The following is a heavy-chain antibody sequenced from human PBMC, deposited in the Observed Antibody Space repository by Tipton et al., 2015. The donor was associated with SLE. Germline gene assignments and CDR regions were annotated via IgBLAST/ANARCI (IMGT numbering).Heavy chain of an antibody. CDR1: GGSISSGYYF. CDR2: IFSSGDT. V-gene: IGHV4-61*02. D-gene: IGHD5-24*01. Sequence: LRLSCTVSGGSISSGYYFWSWVRQPAGRGLEWFGRIFSSGDTNYNPSLKSRVTISLDTSKNQVSLRLTSLTAADTAVYYCAREAVDKDGALDIWGQGTTVIVSS. J-gene: IGHJ3*02. CDR3: AREAVDKDGALDI.